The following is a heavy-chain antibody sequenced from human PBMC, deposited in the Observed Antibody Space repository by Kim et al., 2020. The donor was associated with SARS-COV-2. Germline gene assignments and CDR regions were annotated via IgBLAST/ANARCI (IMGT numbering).Heavy chain of an antibody. CDR2: FDPEDGET. V-gene: IGHV1-24*01. Sequence: ASVKVSCKVSGYTLTELSMHWVRQAPGKGLEWMGGFDPEDGETIYAQKFQGRVTMTEDTSTDTAYMELSSLRSEDTAVYYCATEVYHRWYFDLWGRGTLVTVSS. J-gene: IGHJ2*01. D-gene: IGHD2-2*02. CDR3: ATEVYHRWYFDL. CDR1: GYTLTELS.